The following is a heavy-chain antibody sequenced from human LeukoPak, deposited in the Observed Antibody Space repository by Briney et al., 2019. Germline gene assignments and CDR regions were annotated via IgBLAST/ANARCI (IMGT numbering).Heavy chain of an antibody. V-gene: IGHV4-59*06. Sequence: SETLSLTCTVSGGSISSYYWSWIRQPAGKGLEWIGNIYYSGSTYYNPSLKSRVTISVDTSKNQFSLKLSSVTAADTAVYYCARVGPGVWFDYWGQGTLVTVSS. J-gene: IGHJ4*02. CDR2: IYYSGST. CDR3: ARVGPGVWFDY. D-gene: IGHD3-16*01. CDR1: GGSISSYY.